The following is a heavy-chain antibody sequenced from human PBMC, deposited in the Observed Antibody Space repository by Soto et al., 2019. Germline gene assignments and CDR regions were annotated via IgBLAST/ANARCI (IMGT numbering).Heavy chain of an antibody. J-gene: IGHJ4*02. CDR2: ISYDGKTK. CDR3: VRDGGDFDY. V-gene: IGHV3-30*12. Sequence: QVKLVESGGGVGQPGRSLRLSCAASGFIFSSYGIDWVRQAPGKALEWVAIISYDGKTKYYADSVKGRFTISRDDSKNMVYLQMNSLRGEDTAVYYCVRDGGDFDYWGQGTLVTVSS. D-gene: IGHD3-10*01. CDR1: GFIFSSYG.